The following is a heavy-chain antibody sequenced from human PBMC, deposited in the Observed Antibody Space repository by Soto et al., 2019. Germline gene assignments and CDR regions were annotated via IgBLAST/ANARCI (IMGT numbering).Heavy chain of an antibody. J-gene: IGHJ6*02. CDR2: ISYDGSNK. D-gene: IGHD6-13*01. CDR1: GFTFSSYA. CDR3: ARDQSRHYGMDV. V-gene: IGHV3-30-3*01. Sequence: QVQLVESGGGVVQPGRSLRLSCAASGFTFSSYAMHWVRQAPGKGLEWVAVISYDGSNKYYADSVKGRFTISRDNSKNTLYLQMNSLRAEDTAVYYCARDQSRHYGMDVWGQGTTVTVSS.